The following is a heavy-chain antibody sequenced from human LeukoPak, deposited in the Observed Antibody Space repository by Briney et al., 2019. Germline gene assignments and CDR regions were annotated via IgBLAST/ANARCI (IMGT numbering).Heavy chain of an antibody. CDR3: ARDGKWWFDP. J-gene: IGHJ5*02. D-gene: IGHD1-1*01. V-gene: IGHV1-69*01. CDR1: GGTFSSFP. Sequence: ASVKVSCKASGGTFSSFPIGWVRQAPGQGLEWMGQVIAIFGDTKYAQKFQGRLTITADESSSTAYMELRSLRSEGTAMYYCARDGKWWFDPWGQGTLVTVSS. CDR2: VIAIFGDT.